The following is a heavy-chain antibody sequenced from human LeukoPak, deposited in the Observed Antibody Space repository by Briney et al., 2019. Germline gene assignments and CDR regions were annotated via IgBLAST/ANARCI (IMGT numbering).Heavy chain of an antibody. Sequence: GGSLRLSCAASGFTFSDYYMNWVRQAPGKGLEWVSYISSSSSTIYYADSVKGRFTISRDNAKNSLYLQMNSLRDEDTAVYYCARDSTYDFWSGYYPLYYYYGMDVWGQGTTVTVSS. CDR1: GFTFSDYY. J-gene: IGHJ6*02. CDR2: ISSSSSTI. V-gene: IGHV3-48*02. CDR3: ARDSTYDFWSGYYPLYYYYGMDV. D-gene: IGHD3/OR15-3a*01.